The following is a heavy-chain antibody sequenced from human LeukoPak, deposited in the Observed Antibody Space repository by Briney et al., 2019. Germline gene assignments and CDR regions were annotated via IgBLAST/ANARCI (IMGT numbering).Heavy chain of an antibody. CDR2: IYPGDSDT. J-gene: IGHJ3*02. CDR1: GYLFTTYW. V-gene: IGHV5-51*01. D-gene: IGHD1-26*01. CDR3: ARRRRIVGAEVAFDI. Sequence: GESLKISCQGSGYLFTTYWIGWVRQLPGKGLEWMGIIYPGDSDTRYSPSFQGQVTISADKSISTAYPQWSSLKASDTAMYYCARRRRIVGAEVAFDIWGQGTMVTVSS.